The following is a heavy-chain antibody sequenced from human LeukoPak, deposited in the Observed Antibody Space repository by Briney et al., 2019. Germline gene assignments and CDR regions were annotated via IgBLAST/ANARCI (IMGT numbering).Heavy chain of an antibody. V-gene: IGHV4-59*01. CDR2: INDSGST. J-gene: IGHJ4*02. CDR1: GDSMNNYY. Sequence: SETLSLTCNVFGDSMNNYYWSWIRQPPGKGLEWIGNINDSGSTNSNPSLKSRATISVDMSRKHFFLDLSSVTAADTAVYYCARAVHYSGTSDKYTGGWYYFDFWGQGTLVTVSS. D-gene: IGHD3-10*01. CDR3: ARAVHYSGTSDKYTGGWYYFDF.